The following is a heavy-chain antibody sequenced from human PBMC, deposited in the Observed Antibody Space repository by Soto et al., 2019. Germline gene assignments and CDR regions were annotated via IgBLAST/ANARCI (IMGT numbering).Heavy chain of an antibody. CDR3: ARQQWLYYYYGMDV. CDR1: GYTFTTYG. D-gene: IGHD6-19*01. J-gene: IGHJ6*02. CDR2: ISAYNGST. V-gene: IGHV1-18*01. Sequence: ASVKVSCKASGYTFTTYGISWVRQAPGQGLEWMGWISAYNGSTNYAQKLQGRVTMTTDTSTSTAYMELRSLRSDDTAVYYCARQQWLYYYYGMDVWGQGTTVTVSS.